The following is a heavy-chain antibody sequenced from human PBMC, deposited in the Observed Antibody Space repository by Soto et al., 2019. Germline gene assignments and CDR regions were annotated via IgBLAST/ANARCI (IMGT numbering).Heavy chain of an antibody. CDR2: IYYSGST. CDR3: ARVWGGAFDI. V-gene: IGHV4-59*01. Sequence: QVQLQESGPGLVKPSETLSLTCTVSGGSISSYYWSWIRQPPGKGLEWIGYIYYSGSTNYNPSLKSRVTISVDTSNNPFSLKLSSVTAADTAVYYCARVWGGAFDIWGQGTMVTVSS. J-gene: IGHJ3*02. D-gene: IGHD3-10*01. CDR1: GGSISSYY.